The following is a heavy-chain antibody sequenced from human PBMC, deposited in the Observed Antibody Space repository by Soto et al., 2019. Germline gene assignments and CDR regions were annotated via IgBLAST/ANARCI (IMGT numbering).Heavy chain of an antibody. CDR3: ARIQGGDIVATIVYYFDY. J-gene: IGHJ4*02. Sequence: QVTLKESGPVLVKPTETLTLTCTVSGFSLSNARMGVSWIRQPPGKALEWLAHIFSNDEKSYSTSLKSRLTSSKDTSKRQVVLTMTNMDPVDTATYYCARIQGGDIVATIVYYFDYWGQGTLVTVSS. D-gene: IGHD5-12*01. CDR2: IFSNDEK. V-gene: IGHV2-26*01. CDR1: GFSLSNARMG.